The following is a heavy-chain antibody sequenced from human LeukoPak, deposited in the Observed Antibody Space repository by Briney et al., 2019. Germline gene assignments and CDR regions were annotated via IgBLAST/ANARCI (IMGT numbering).Heavy chain of an antibody. Sequence: SVKVSCKTSGGTFTSYAITWVRQAPGQGLEWMGKIIPISGTTNYAQKFQGRVTFTADESTSTAYMELSSLRSEDTALYYCARKLRLGGNWFDPWGQGTLITVSS. CDR1: GGTFTSYA. J-gene: IGHJ5*02. D-gene: IGHD1-26*01. V-gene: IGHV1-69*15. CDR2: IIPISGTT. CDR3: ARKLRLGGNWFDP.